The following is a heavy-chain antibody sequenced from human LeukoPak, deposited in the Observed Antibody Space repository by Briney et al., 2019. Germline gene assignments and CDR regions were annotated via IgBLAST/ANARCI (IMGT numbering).Heavy chain of an antibody. J-gene: IGHJ4*02. D-gene: IGHD3-22*01. CDR3: ARVGSPVAPGYYDSSGYWYDY. V-gene: IGHV1-69*13. Sequence: GASVKVSCKASGGTFSSYANSWVRQAPGQGLEWMGGIILIFGAATYAQPFLGRVTITADESTSTAYMELSSLRSEDTAVYYCARVGSPVAPGYYDSSGYWYDYWGQGTLVTVSS. CDR1: GGTFSSYA. CDR2: IILIFGAA.